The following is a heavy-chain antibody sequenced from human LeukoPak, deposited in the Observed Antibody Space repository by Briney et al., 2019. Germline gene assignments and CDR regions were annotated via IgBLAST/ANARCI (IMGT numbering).Heavy chain of an antibody. D-gene: IGHD3-10*01. V-gene: IGHV3-30*02. CDR1: GFTFNTFG. CDR3: AKQIDGSGTFLYPKYFDY. CDR2: IRHDGSDQ. Sequence: GGSLRLSCAASGFTFNTFGMHWVRQTPGKGLEWVAFIRHDGSDQYYTDSVKGRFTLSRDNSQSTLYLQMNSLTTGDTAIYYCAKQIDGSGTFLYPKYFDYWGQGTLVTVSS. J-gene: IGHJ4*02.